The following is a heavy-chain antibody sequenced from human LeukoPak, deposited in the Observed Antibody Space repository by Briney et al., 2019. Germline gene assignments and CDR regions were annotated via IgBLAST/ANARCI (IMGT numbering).Heavy chain of an antibody. Sequence: GESLKISCKGSGYSFTSYWIGWVRQMPGKGLEWMGIIYPGDSDTRYSPSFQGQVTISADKSISTAYLQWSSLKASDTAMYYCAYGYSSGWYTDQYFQHWGQGTLVTVSS. D-gene: IGHD6-19*01. CDR3: AYGYSSGWYTDQYFQH. CDR1: GYSFTSYW. V-gene: IGHV5-51*01. J-gene: IGHJ1*01. CDR2: IYPGDSDT.